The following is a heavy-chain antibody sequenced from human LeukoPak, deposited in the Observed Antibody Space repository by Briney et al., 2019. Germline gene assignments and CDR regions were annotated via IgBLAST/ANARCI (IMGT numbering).Heavy chain of an antibody. V-gene: IGHV4-39*01. Sequence: PSETLSFTCIVSGDSISNSGWSWGWIRQPPGKGLEWIGTMPYDENVADNEIPSYNPSLKSRVSISADTSKNQLSLKVNSVTAADTASYYCARLTLTGVGGRGWFDAWGQGTLVIVSS. J-gene: IGHJ5*02. CDR3: ARLTLTGVGGRGWFDA. CDR2: MPYDENVADNEIP. D-gene: IGHD3-3*01. CDR1: GDSISNSGWS.